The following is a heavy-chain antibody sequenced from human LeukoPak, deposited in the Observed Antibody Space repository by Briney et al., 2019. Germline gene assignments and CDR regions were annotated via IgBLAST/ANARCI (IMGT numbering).Heavy chain of an antibody. CDR3: ARDQYSSTWYRGAFDV. CDR1: GFTFSSYS. Sequence: PGGSLRLSCAASGFTFSSYSMNWVRQAPGKGLEWISYISGSTTKFYVDSVKGRFTISRDNAKNSLYLQMNSLRDEDTAVYYCARDQYSSTWYRGAFDVWGQGTMVSVSS. CDR2: ISGSTTK. V-gene: IGHV3-48*02. J-gene: IGHJ3*01. D-gene: IGHD6-13*01.